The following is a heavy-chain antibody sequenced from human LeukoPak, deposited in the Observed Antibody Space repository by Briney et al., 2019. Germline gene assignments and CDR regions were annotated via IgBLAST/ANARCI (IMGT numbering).Heavy chain of an antibody. Sequence: PSETLSLTCTVSGGSISSYYWSWIRQPAGKGLEWIGRIYTSGSTNYNPSLKSRVTMSVDTSKNQFSLKLSSVTAADTAVYYCARVPTLVGPGAFDIWGQGTLATVSS. V-gene: IGHV4-4*07. CDR2: IYTSGST. CDR1: GGSISSYY. CDR3: ARVPTLVGPGAFDI. J-gene: IGHJ3*02. D-gene: IGHD3-16*01.